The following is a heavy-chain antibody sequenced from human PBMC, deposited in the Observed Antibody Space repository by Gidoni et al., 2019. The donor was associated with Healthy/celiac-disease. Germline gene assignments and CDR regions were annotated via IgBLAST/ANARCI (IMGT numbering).Heavy chain of an antibody. D-gene: IGHD3-3*01. V-gene: IGHV3-7*04. CDR3: ARQEDFWSGYYRGSFDY. J-gene: IGHJ4*02. Sequence: EVQLVESGGGLVQPGGSLRLSCAASGFTFSSYWMSWVRQAPGKGLEWVANIKQDGREKDYVDSVKGRFTISRDNAKNSLYLQMNSLRAEDTAVYYCARQEDFWSGYYRGSFDYWGQGTLVTVSS. CDR1: GFTFSSYW. CDR2: IKQDGREK.